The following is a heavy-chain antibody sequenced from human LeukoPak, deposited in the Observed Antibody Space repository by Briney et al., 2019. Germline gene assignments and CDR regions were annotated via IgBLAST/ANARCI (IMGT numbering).Heavy chain of an antibody. CDR2: IYYSGST. CDR1: GGSISSYY. D-gene: IGHD1-1*01. CDR3: ARSSWLGTK. Sequence: PSETLSLTCTVSGGSISSYYWSWIRQPPGKGLEWIGYIYYSGSTNYNPSLKSRVTISVDTSKNQFSLKLSSVTAADTAVYYCARSSWLGTKWGQGTLVTVSS. J-gene: IGHJ4*02. V-gene: IGHV4-59*12.